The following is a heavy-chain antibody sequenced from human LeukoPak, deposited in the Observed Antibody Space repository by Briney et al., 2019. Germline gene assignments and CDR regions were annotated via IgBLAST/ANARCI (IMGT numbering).Heavy chain of an antibody. CDR1: GGSISSTSYY. V-gene: IGHV4-39*01. Sequence: RTSETLSLTCTVSGGSISSTSYYWGWIRQPPGKGLEWIGSLYYSGSTYYNPSLKSRVTISVDTSKNQFSLKLTSVTAADTAVYYCTRQFKDYYDSGGYYSWGQGTLVTVSS. D-gene: IGHD3-22*01. J-gene: IGHJ4*02. CDR2: LYYSGST. CDR3: TRQFKDYYDSGGYYS.